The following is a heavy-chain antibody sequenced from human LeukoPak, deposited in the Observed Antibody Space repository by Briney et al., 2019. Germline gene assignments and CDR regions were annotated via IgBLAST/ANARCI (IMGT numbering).Heavy chain of an antibody. CDR2: IIPIFGTA. CDR3: ARDWEPYCTNGVCPFDY. V-gene: IGHV1-69*05. Sequence: SVKVSCKASGGTFSSYAISWVRQAPGQGLEWMGGIIPIFGTANYAQKFQGRVTITTDESTSTAYMELSSLRSEDTAVYYCARDWEPYCTNGVCPFDYWGQGTLVTVSS. J-gene: IGHJ4*02. D-gene: IGHD2-8*01. CDR1: GGTFSSYA.